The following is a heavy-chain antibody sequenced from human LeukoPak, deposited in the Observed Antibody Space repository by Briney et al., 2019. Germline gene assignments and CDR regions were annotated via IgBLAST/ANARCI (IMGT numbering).Heavy chain of an antibody. D-gene: IGHD5-12*01. CDR1: GFTFSNYG. CDR2: IHHDGSNK. CDR3: AKGYKVPGDP. V-gene: IGHV3-30*02. Sequence: GGSLRLSCAASGFTFSNYGMHWVRQAPGKGLDWVAFIHHDGSNKYYADSVKGRFTISRDNSKNTLYLQMNSLRAEDTAVYYCAKGYKVPGDPWGQGTLVTVSS. J-gene: IGHJ5*02.